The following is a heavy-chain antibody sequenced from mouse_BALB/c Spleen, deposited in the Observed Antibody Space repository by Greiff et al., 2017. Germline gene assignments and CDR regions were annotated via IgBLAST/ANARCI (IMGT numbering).Heavy chain of an antibody. CDR1: GFTFSDYY. CDR3: AREWRGDYDEAWFAY. J-gene: IGHJ3*01. V-gene: IGHV5-4*02. D-gene: IGHD2-4*01. CDR2: ISDGGSYT. Sequence: EVMLVESGGGLVKPGGSLKLSCAASGFTFSDYYMYWVRQTPEKRLEWVATISDGGSYTYYPDSVKGRFTISRDNAKNNLYLQMSSLKSEDTAMYYCAREWRGDYDEAWFAYWGQGTLVTVSA.